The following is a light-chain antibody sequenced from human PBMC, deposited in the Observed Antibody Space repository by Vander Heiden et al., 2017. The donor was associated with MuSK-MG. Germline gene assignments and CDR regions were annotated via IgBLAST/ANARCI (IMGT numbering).Light chain of an antibody. CDR3: SSYTSSNTAV. V-gene: IGLV2-14*01. CDR2: DVT. Sequence: QSALTQPASASGSPGQSITISCTGTSSDVGGYNYVSWYQQPPGKAHKLMIYDVTNRPAGVAIRFSGSKSGNTASLTISGLQAEDEGDYYCSSYTSSNTAVFGGGTKLTVL. J-gene: IGLJ2*01. CDR1: SSDVGGYNY.